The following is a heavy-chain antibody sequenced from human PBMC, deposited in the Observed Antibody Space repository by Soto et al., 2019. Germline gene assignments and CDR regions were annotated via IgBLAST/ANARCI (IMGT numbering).Heavy chain of an antibody. J-gene: IGHJ3*02. CDR2: IIPIFGTA. D-gene: IGHD6-13*01. Sequence: GASVKVSCKASGGTFSSYAISWVRQAPGQGLEWMGGIIPIFGTANYAQKFQGRVTITADKSTSTAYMELSSLRSEDTAVYYCARELIAAAGTRAFDIWGQGTMVTVSS. CDR1: GGTFSSYA. CDR3: ARELIAAAGTRAFDI. V-gene: IGHV1-69*06.